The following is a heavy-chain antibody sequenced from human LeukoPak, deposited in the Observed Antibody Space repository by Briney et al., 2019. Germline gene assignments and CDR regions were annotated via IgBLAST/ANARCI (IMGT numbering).Heavy chain of an antibody. J-gene: IGHJ4*02. V-gene: IGHV3-30*18. CDR1: GFTFGSYD. D-gene: IGHD6-13*01. CDR2: ISYDGGNK. Sequence: QPGRPLRLSCAASGFTFGSYDVHWVRQAPGKGLEWVALISYDGGNKYYADSVKGRFTISRDNSKNTLYLQMDSLRVEDTAVYYCAKSSSSWFYFDYWGQGTLVTVSS. CDR3: AKSSSSWFYFDY.